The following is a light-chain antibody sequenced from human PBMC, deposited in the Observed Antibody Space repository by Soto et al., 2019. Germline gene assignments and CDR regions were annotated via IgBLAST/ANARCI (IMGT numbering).Light chain of an antibody. Sequence: EIVLTQSPGTLSLSPGERDTLSCRASQSVSSSYLAWYQQKPGQAPRLLIYDASNRATGIPARFSGSGSGTDFTLTISSLEHEDFAVYYCQQRSNWPTFGQGTKV. J-gene: IGKJ1*01. CDR1: QSVSSSY. CDR3: QQRSNWPT. CDR2: DAS. V-gene: IGKV3D-20*02.